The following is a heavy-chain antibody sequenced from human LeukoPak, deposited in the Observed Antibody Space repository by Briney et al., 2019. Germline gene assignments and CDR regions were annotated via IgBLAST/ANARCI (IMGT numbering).Heavy chain of an antibody. J-gene: IGHJ6*04. Sequence: GGSLRLSCAASGFIFSRDTMNWVRQAPGKGLEWVSSISSTSTYIYYVDSVKGRFTISRDNAKNSLFLQMNSLRAEDTAVYYCARLRHYGSGEGDYYYYGMDIWGKGTTVTVSS. CDR3: ARLRHYGSGEGDYYYYGMDI. V-gene: IGHV3-21*01. CDR1: GFIFSRDT. D-gene: IGHD3-10*01. CDR2: ISSTSTYI.